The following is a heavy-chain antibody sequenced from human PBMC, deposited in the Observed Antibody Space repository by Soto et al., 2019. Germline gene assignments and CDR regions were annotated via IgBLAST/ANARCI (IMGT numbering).Heavy chain of an antibody. CDR1: GFTFSSYS. Sequence: EVQLVESGGGLVKPGGSLRLSCAASGFTFSSYSMNWVRQAPGKGLEWVSSISSGSTYIYYADSVKGRFTISRDNAKNSLSLQMNSLRAEDTAVYYCARDRCVVYCYSAIDAFDIWGQGTMVTVSS. J-gene: IGHJ3*02. D-gene: IGHD2-21*02. V-gene: IGHV3-21*01. CDR3: ARDRCVVYCYSAIDAFDI. CDR2: ISSGSTYI.